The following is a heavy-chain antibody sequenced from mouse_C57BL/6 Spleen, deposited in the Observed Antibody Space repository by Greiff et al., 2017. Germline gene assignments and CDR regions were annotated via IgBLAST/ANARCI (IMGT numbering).Heavy chain of an antibody. CDR1: GYTFTSYW. CDR2: INPSNGGT. Sequence: QVQLQQPGTELVKPGASVKLSCKASGYTFTSYWMHWVKQRPGQGLEWIGNINPSNGGTNYNEKFKSKATLTVDKSSRTAYMQLSSLPSEDSAVYYCAREALWGAMDYWGQGTSVTVSS. CDR3: AREALWGAMDY. V-gene: IGHV1-53*01. J-gene: IGHJ4*01. D-gene: IGHD1-1*02.